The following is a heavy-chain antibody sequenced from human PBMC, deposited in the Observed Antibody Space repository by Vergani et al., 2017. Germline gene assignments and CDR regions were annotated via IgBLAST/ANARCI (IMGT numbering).Heavy chain of an antibody. CDR3: TRALTMRVVVTPSGAFDI. Sequence: EVQLLESGGGLVQPGGSLRLSCAASGFTFSSYAMSWVRQAPGKGLEWVGFIRSKAYGGTTEYAASVKGRFTISRDDSKSIAYLQMNSLKTEDTAVYYCTRALTMRVVVTPSGAFDIWGQGTMVTVSS. J-gene: IGHJ3*02. CDR1: GFTFSSYA. V-gene: IGHV3-49*04. D-gene: IGHD3-22*01. CDR2: IRSKAYGGTT.